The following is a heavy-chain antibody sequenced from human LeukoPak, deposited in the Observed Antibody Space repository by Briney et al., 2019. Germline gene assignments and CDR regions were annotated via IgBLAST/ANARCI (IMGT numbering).Heavy chain of an antibody. CDR3: AREVDYYDSSGYQDY. Sequence: PGGSLRLSCAASGFTFSSSGMHWVRQAPGKGLEWVSSITLSSTYIYYADSVKGRFTISRDNAKNSLYLQLNSLRAEDTAVYYCAREVDYYDSSGYQDYWGQGTLVTVSS. CDR2: ITLSSTYI. V-gene: IGHV3-21*01. CDR1: GFTFSSSG. D-gene: IGHD3-22*01. J-gene: IGHJ4*02.